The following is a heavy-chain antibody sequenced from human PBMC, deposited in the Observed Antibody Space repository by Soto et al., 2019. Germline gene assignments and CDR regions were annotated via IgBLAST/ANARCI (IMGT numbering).Heavy chain of an antibody. CDR1: GDTFRNYA. CDR2: IIPLFST. V-gene: IGHV1-69*18. CDR3: ARDPGIAVVGRGTSFEH. Sequence: QVQLVQSGAEVKKPGSSVKVSCKASGDTFRNYAFTWVRQAPGQGLEWMGTIIPLFSTRYAQKFQGRVTMTADESTSTVYMDLSSLKSDDTAVYYCARDPGIAVVGRGTSFEHWGQGTLFTVSS. J-gene: IGHJ4*02. D-gene: IGHD6-19*01.